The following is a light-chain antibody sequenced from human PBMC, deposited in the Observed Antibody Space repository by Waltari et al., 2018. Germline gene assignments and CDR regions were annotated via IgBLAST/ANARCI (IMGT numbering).Light chain of an antibody. CDR1: NSNRGSNY. CDR3: GTWDSSLSGAV. Sequence: QSVLTQLPSMSAAPGQRVTIPCSGGNSNRGSNYVSWYRQFPGTAPKLLIYENTERPSGIPGRFSGSKSGTSATLDITGLQAGDEADYYCGTWDSSLSGAVFGGGTHLTVL. J-gene: IGLJ7*01. V-gene: IGLV1-51*02. CDR2: ENT.